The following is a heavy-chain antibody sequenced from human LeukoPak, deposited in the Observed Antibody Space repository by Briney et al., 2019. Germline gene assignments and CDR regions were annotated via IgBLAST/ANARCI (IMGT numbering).Heavy chain of an antibody. CDR1: GGSISSSSYY. J-gene: IGHJ4*02. V-gene: IGHV4-39*01. CDR3: ARHEYGLNFDY. CDR2: IYYSGST. Sequence: SETLSLTCTVSGGSISSSSYYWGWIRQPPGKGLEWTGSIYYSGSTYYNPSLKSRVTISVDTSKNQFSLKLTSVTVADTAVYYCARHEYGLNFDYWGQGTLVTVSS. D-gene: IGHD2-2*01.